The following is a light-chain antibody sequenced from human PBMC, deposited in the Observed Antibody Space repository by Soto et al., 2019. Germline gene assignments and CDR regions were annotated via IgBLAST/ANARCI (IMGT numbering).Light chain of an antibody. CDR2: SNN. CDR3: VAWDDSLNGYVV. J-gene: IGLJ2*01. V-gene: IGLV1-44*01. CDR1: SSNIGSNT. Sequence: QSVLTQPPSASGTPGQRVTISCSGSSSNIGSNTVNWYQQLPGTAPKLVIYSNNQRPSGVPDRFSGSKAGTSASLAISVLLSEVEADYYCVAWDDSLNGYVVFGGGTKVTVL.